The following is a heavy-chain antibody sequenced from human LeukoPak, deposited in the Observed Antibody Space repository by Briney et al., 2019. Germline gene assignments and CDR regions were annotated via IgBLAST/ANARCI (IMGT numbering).Heavy chain of an antibody. CDR1: GGTFSSYA. CDR3: ARVIWDSGSYHDAFDI. Sequence: SVKVSCKASGGTFSSYAISWVRQAPGQGLEWMGRIIPIFGTANDAQKFQGRVTITTDESTSTAYMELSSLRSEDTAVYYCARVIWDSGSYHDAFDIWGQGTMVTVSS. CDR2: IIPIFGTA. J-gene: IGHJ3*02. V-gene: IGHV1-69*05. D-gene: IGHD1-26*01.